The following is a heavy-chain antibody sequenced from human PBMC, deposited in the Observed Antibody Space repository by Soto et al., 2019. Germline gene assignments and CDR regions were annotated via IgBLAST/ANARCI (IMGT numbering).Heavy chain of an antibody. J-gene: IGHJ3*02. CDR1: GYTFTGYY. CDR3: AREPAERNDAFDI. CDR2: INPNSGGT. V-gene: IGHV1-2*04. Sequence: ASVKVSCKASGYTFTGYYMHWVRQAPGQGLEWMGWINPNSGGTNYAQKFQGWVTMTRDTSISPAYMELSRLRSDDTAVYYCAREPAERNDAFDIWGQGTMVTVS. D-gene: IGHD2-2*01.